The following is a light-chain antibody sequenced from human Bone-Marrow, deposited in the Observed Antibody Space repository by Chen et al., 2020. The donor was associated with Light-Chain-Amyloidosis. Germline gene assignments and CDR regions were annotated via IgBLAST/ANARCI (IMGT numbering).Light chain of an antibody. CDR2: DDS. J-gene: IGLJ3*02. CDR3: QVWDRSSDRPV. CDR1: NIGSTS. V-gene: IGLV3-21*02. Sequence: SYVLTQPSSVSVAPGQTATIACGGNNIGSTSVPWYQQTPGQAPLLVVYDDSDRPSGIPERVSGSNSGNPATLTISRVEAGDEADYYCQVWDRSSDRPVFGGGTKLTVL.